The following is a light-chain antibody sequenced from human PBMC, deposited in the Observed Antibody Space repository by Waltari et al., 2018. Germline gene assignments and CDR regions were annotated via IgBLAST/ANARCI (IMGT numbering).Light chain of an antibody. CDR3: QQYNAYSWT. CDR1: QSISSW. Sequence: DIQMTQSPSTLSASVGDRVTITCRASQSISSWLAWYQQKPGKAPNLLIYKASSLESGVPSRFSGSGSGTAFTLTISSLQPDDFATYYCQQYNAYSWTFGQGTKVGIE. J-gene: IGKJ1*01. CDR2: KAS. V-gene: IGKV1-5*03.